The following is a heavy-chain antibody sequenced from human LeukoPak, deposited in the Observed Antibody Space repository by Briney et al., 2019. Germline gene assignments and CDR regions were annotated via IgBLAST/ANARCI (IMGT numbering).Heavy chain of an antibody. CDR3: ARGSGIAAAGTVDY. CDR2: MNPNSGNT. J-gene: IGHJ4*02. V-gene: IGHV1-8*01. CDR1: GYTFTSYD. D-gene: IGHD6-13*01. Sequence: ASVKVSCKASGYTFTSYDINWVRQAPGQGLEWMGWMNPNSGNTGYAQKFQGRVTMTRNTSISTAYMELSSLRSEDTAVYYCARGSGIAAAGTVDYWGQGTLVTVSS.